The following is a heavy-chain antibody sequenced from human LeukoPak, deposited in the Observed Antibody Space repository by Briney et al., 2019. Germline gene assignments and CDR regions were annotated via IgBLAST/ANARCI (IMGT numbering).Heavy chain of an antibody. CDR2: INHSGST. CDR3: ARGGGRYSRGCLDY. V-gene: IGHV4-34*01. J-gene: IGHJ4*02. D-gene: IGHD6-19*01. Sequence: PSETLSLTCAVYGGSFSGYYWSWIRRPPGKGLEWIGEINHSGSTNYNPSLKSRVTISVDTSKNQFSLKLSSVTAADTAVYYCARGGGRYSRGCLDYWGKETLVTVPS. CDR1: GGSFSGYY.